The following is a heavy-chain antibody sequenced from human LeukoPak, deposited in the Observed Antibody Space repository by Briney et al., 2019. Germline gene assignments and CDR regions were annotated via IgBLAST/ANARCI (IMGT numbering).Heavy chain of an antibody. CDR3: ARHGWHSWYFDL. CDR1: GGSFSGYY. Sequence: SETLSLTCAVYGGSFSGYYWSWIRQPPGKGLEWIGEINHSGSTNYNPSLKSRVTISVDTSKNQFSLKLSSVTAADTAVFYCARHGWHSWYFDLWGRGTLVTVSS. V-gene: IGHV4-34*01. J-gene: IGHJ2*01. D-gene: IGHD6-19*01. CDR2: INHSGST.